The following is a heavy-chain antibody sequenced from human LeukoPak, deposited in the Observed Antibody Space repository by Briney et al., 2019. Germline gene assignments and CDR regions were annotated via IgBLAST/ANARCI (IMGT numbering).Heavy chain of an antibody. CDR3: ARAMRSGYDY. D-gene: IGHD5-12*01. V-gene: IGHV3-48*02. Sequence: GSLRLSCAASGFSFSSYSLNWVRQAPGKGLEWVSYISSSSDSIYYADSVKGRFTISRDNAENSLYLQMNSLRDEDTAVYYCARAMRSGYDYWGQGTLVTVSS. CDR1: GFSFSSYS. J-gene: IGHJ4*02. CDR2: ISSSSDSI.